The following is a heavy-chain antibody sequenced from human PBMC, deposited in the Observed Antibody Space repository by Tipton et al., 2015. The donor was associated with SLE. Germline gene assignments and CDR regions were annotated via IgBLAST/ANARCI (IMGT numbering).Heavy chain of an antibody. D-gene: IGHD6-13*01. CDR1: GGSISGYS. CDR2: LYFSGST. Sequence: TLSLTCTVSGGSISGYSWSWIRQPPGKGLEWIGYLYFSGSTNYNPSLKSRVTISVDTSKNQFSLKLSSVTAADTAVYYCARDPYSSSSTWYYGMDVWGQGTTVTVSS. J-gene: IGHJ6*02. V-gene: IGHV4-59*12. CDR3: ARDPYSSSSTWYYGMDV.